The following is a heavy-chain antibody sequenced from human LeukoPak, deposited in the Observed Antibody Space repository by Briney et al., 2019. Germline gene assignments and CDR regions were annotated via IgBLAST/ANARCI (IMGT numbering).Heavy chain of an antibody. Sequence: GGSLRLSCAASALTVSKSAMNSVRQAPGKGLEWVSGINGSGVITFYADSVKGRFTISRDNSKNTLYLQMNSLRAEDTSIEYAAKDSSQGGDCFDSWGQGTLVTVSS. CDR1: ALTVSKSA. CDR3: AKDSSQGGDCFDS. V-gene: IGHV3-23*01. D-gene: IGHD3-16*01. J-gene: IGHJ4*02. CDR2: INGSGVIT.